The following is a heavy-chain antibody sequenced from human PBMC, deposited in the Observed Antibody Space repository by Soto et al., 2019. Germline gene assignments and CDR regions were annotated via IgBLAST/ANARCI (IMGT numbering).Heavy chain of an antibody. CDR2: INIYSGDA. CDR3: ARALYYYDNSGLAY. Sequence: ASVKVSCKASGYTFTSYGISWVRQAPGQGLEWMGWINIYSGDANYAQSFQDRVTMTRDTSTNTVYMEMRTLRSDDTAVYYCARALYYYDNSGLAYWGKGTLVTVSS. J-gene: IGHJ4*02. D-gene: IGHD3-22*01. V-gene: IGHV1-18*01. CDR1: GYTFTSYG.